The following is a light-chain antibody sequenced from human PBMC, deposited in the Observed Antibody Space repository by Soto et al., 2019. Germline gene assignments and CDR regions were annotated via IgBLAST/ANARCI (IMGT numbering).Light chain of an antibody. CDR1: GSDIGGYNY. CDR3: CSYTTSSTYV. Sequence: QSVLTQPASVSGSPGQSITISCTGTGSDIGGYNYVSWYQQHPGKAPKLMIYDVSNRPSGVSSRFSGSKSGNTASLTISGLQAEDEADYYCCSYTTSSTYVFGTGTKVTVL. J-gene: IGLJ1*01. V-gene: IGLV2-14*01. CDR2: DVS.